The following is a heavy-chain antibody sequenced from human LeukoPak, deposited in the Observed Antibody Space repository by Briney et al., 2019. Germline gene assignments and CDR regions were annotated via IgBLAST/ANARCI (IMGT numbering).Heavy chain of an antibody. CDR1: GFTFSSYS. V-gene: IGHV3-21*01. J-gene: IGHJ4*02. Sequence: GGSLRLSCAASGFTFSSYSMNWVRQAPGKGLEWVSSISSSSSYIYYADSVKGRFTISRDNAKNSLYLQMNSLSAEDTAVYYCARGAHLGYGDYVIDYWSQGTLVTVSS. D-gene: IGHD4-17*01. CDR2: ISSSSSYI. CDR3: ARGAHLGYGDYVIDY.